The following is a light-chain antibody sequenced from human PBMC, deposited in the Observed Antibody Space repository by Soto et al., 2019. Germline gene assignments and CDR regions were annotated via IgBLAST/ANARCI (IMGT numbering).Light chain of an antibody. J-gene: IGKJ2*01. V-gene: IGKV3-20*01. CDR1: QSVSSNY. Sequence: EIVLTQSPGTLSLSPGERATLSCRASQSVSSNYLAWYQQKPGQAPRLLIYGASSRATGIPDRFSGSGSGTDFTLTISRLEPEDFAVYSCQQYGSSPQTFAQGTKLEIK. CDR3: QQYGSSPQT. CDR2: GAS.